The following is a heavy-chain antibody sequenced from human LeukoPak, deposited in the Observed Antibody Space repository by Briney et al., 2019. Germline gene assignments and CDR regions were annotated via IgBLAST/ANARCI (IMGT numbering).Heavy chain of an antibody. V-gene: IGHV4-38-2*02. CDR1: GYSISSGYY. J-gene: IGHJ5*02. D-gene: IGHD7-27*01. Sequence: SETLSLTCTVSGYSISSGYYWGWIRQPPGKGLEWIGSIYHSGRTFYNPSLKSRVTISVDTSENQFSLNLTSVTAADTAVYYCAKDESNWGSFWFDPWGQGTLVTVSS. CDR3: AKDESNWGSFWFDP. CDR2: IYHSGRT.